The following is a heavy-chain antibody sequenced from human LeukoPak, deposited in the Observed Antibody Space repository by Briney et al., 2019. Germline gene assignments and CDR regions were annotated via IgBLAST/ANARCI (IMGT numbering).Heavy chain of an antibody. Sequence: GGSLRLSCAASGFTFSSYGMHWVRQAPGKGLEWVAFIRYDGSNKYYADSVKGRFTISRDNSKNTLYLQMNSLRAEDTAVYYCASVWGYPTYYFDYWGQGTLVTVSS. J-gene: IGHJ4*02. CDR1: GFTFSSYG. CDR2: IRYDGSNK. CDR3: ASVWGYPTYYFDY. V-gene: IGHV3-30*02. D-gene: IGHD3-16*01.